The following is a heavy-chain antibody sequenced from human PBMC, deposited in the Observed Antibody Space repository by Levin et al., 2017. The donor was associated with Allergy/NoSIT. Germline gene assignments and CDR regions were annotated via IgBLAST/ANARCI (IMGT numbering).Heavy chain of an antibody. Sequence: SQTLSLTCAISGDSVSSNSAAWNWIRQSPSRGLEWLGRTYFRSKWKSDYAVSVKSRITISPDTSKNQFSLQLNSVTPEDTAVYYCARDLGSVGAAGAFDIWGQGTVVTVSS. D-gene: IGHD6-25*01. CDR2: TYFRSKWKS. J-gene: IGHJ3*02. V-gene: IGHV6-1*01. CDR3: ARDLGSVGAAGAFDI. CDR1: GDSVSSNSAA.